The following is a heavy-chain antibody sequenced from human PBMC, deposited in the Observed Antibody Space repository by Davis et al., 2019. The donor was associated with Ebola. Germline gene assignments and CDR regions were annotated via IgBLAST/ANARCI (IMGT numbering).Heavy chain of an antibody. D-gene: IGHD6-19*01. CDR2: IYHSGST. CDR3: AGQAYSSGWYYFDY. CDR1: GGSISSSNW. J-gene: IGHJ4*02. Sequence: MPSETLSLTCAVSGGSISSSNWWSWVRQPPGKGLEWIGEIYHSGSTNYNPSLKSRVTISVDTSKNQFSLKLSSVTAADTAVYYCAGQAYSSGWYYFDYWGQGTLVTVSS. V-gene: IGHV4-4*02.